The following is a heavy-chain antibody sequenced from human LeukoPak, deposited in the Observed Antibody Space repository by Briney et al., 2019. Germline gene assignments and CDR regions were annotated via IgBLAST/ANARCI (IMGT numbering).Heavy chain of an antibody. D-gene: IGHD4/OR15-4a*01. V-gene: IGHV4-38-2*01. J-gene: IGHJ4*02. CDR3: ARPAN. Sequence: SETLSLTCAVSGYSISSGYYWGWIRQPPGKGLEWIGSIYHSGSTYYNPSLKSRVTISVDTSKNQFSLKLSSVTAADPAVYYCARPANGGQGTRSPSPQ. CDR2: IYHSGST. CDR1: GYSISSGYY.